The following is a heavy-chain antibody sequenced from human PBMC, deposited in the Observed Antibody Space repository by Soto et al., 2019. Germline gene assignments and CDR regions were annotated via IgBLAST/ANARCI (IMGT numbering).Heavy chain of an antibody. CDR1: GYTFTAYH. V-gene: IGHV1-2*02. CDR2: INPKFGDT. Sequence: QVRLVQSGAEVKESGDSVRVSCEASGYTFTAYHIHWVRQAPGQGLEWMGGINPKFGDTGYAQDFQGRVSMTSDMSISTVYMELSRLTSDDTAIYYCARNMDYYYGRGSGNGHGVWGQGTTVTVFS. CDR3: ARNMDYYYGRGSGNGHGV. J-gene: IGHJ6*02. D-gene: IGHD3-10*02.